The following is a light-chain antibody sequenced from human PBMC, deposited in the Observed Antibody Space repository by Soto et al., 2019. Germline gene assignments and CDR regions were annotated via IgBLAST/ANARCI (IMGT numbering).Light chain of an antibody. V-gene: IGKV1-39*01. Sequence: DIQMTQSPSSLSASVGDTITITCRASQSISNYLNWYQQRPRKAPKVLIYDASSLQSGVPSRFSGSRSGTDFTLTISSLQPGDFATYYCQQLNDYPHTFGQGTKLEIK. CDR1: QSISNY. J-gene: IGKJ2*01. CDR3: QQLNDYPHT. CDR2: DAS.